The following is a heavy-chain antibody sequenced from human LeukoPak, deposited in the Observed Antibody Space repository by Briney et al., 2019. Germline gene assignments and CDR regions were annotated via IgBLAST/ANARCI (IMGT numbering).Heavy chain of an antibody. CDR3: ARVFAGDYFDY. V-gene: IGHV3-48*01. J-gene: IGHJ4*02. CDR2: ISGSSTTI. CDR1: GFTFSTYS. Sequence: LTGGSLRLSCAASGFTFSTYSMNWVRQAPGKGLEWVSYISGSSTTIYYGDSMKGRFTISRDNAKNSLYLQMNSLRAEDTAVYYCARVFAGDYFDYWGQGTLVTVSS.